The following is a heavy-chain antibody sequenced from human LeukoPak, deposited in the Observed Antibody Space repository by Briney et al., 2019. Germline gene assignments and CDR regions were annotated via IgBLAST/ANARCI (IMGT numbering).Heavy chain of an antibody. V-gene: IGHV4-30-4*01. CDR1: GGSISSGDYY. J-gene: IGHJ4*02. CDR2: IYYSGST. Sequence: SETLSLTCTVSGGSISSGDYYWSWIRQPPGKGLEWIGYIYYSGSTYYNPSLKSRVTISVDTSKNQFSLKLSSVTAADTAVYYCARDNYYDSSGGLDYWGQGTLVTVSS. CDR3: ARDNYYDSSGGLDY. D-gene: IGHD3-22*01.